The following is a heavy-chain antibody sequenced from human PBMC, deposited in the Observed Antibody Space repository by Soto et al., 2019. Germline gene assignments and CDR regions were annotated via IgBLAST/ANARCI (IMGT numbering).Heavy chain of an antibody. Sequence: QAQLVQSGAEVKKPGASVKVSCKASGYRFTGYYTHWVRQAPGQGLEWMGWINPNSGATDYAHKFQGRVTMTRDTSISAAYRELSSLTSGDTAVYYCARVGAGDGGWFDPWGQGTLVTVSS. CDR3: ARVGAGDGGWFDP. V-gene: IGHV1-2*02. CDR2: INPNSGAT. CDR1: GYRFTGYY. J-gene: IGHJ5*02. D-gene: IGHD3-16*01.